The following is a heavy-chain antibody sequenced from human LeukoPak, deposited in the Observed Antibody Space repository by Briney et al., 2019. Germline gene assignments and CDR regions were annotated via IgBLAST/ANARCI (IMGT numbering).Heavy chain of an antibody. CDR1: GYTFTSYG. CDR2: ISAYNGNT. J-gene: IGHJ4*02. CDR3: ASGGGRANVEMATTDFDY. Sequence: GASVKVSCKASGYTFTSYGISWVRQAPGQGLEWMGWISAYNGNTNYAQKLQGRVTMTTDTSTSTAYMELRSLRSDDTAVYYCASGGGRANVEMATTDFDYWGQGTLVTVSS. V-gene: IGHV1-18*01. D-gene: IGHD5-24*01.